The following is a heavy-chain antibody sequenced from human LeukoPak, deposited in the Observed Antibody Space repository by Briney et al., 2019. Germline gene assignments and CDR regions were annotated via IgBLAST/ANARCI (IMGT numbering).Heavy chain of an antibody. Sequence: SETLSLTCTVSGGSISSYYWSWIRQPPGKGLEWIGYIYYSGSTNYNPSLKSRVTISVDTSKNQFSLNLNSVTAADTAVYYCALWGYFDSSGRHFWGQGTLVTVSS. CDR1: GGSISSYY. CDR3: ALWGYFDSSGRHF. V-gene: IGHV4-59*12. CDR2: IYYSGST. J-gene: IGHJ4*02. D-gene: IGHD3-22*01.